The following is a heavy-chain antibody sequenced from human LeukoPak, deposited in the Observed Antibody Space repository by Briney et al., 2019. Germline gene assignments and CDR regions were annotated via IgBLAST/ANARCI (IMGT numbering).Heavy chain of an antibody. V-gene: IGHV3-15*01. D-gene: IGHD3-16*02. CDR2: IRSKTDGGTT. J-gene: IGHJ4*02. CDR3: ATDPVSTY. CDR1: GFTFINAY. Sequence: PGGSLRLSCEASGFTFINAYMSWVRQAPGKGLEWVGRIRSKTDGGTTDYAAPVKGRFTIARDDSKNTLYLQMNSLKTEDTAVYYCATDPVSTYWGQGTLVTVSS.